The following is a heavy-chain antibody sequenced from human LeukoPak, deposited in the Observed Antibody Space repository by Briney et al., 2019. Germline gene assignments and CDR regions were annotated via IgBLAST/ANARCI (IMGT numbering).Heavy chain of an antibody. V-gene: IGHV3-7*01. CDR1: GFTFSSYW. CDR3: ARDGVLRFLEWLFPDY. J-gene: IGHJ4*02. Sequence: GGSLRLSCAASGFTFSSYWMNWARQAPGKGLEWVASINHNGNVNYYVDSVKGRFTISRDNSKNTLYLQMNSLRAEDTAVYYCARDGVLRFLEWLFPDYWGQGTLVTVSS. D-gene: IGHD3-3*01. CDR2: INHNGNVN.